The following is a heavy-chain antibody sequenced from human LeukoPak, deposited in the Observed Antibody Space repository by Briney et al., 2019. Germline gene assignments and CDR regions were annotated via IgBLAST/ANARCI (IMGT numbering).Heavy chain of an antibody. Sequence: GGSLRLSCAASGFTFRTHAMNWVRQAPGKGLEWVSTISGSGSSTYYADSVKGRFTVSRDNSKNTLNLQLNSLRAEDTAVYYCAKDAIGQYRPYYFDCWGQGTLVTVSS. CDR2: ISGSGSST. CDR3: AKDAIGQYRPYYFDC. CDR1: GFTFRTHA. J-gene: IGHJ4*02. V-gene: IGHV3-23*01. D-gene: IGHD3-16*02.